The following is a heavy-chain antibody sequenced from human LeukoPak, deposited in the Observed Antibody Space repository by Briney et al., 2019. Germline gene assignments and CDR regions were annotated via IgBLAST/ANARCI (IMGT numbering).Heavy chain of an antibody. D-gene: IGHD1-26*01. J-gene: IGHJ3*02. CDR3: ARGGSYLSAFDI. CDR2: IYSGGST. V-gene: IGHV3-53*01. CDR1: GFTVSSNY. Sequence: GGSLRLSCAASGFTVSSNYMSWVRQAPGKGPEWVSIIYSGGSTFYADSVKGRFTISRDNSKNTLYLQMNSLRAEDTAVYYCARGGSYLSAFDIWGQGTMVTVSS.